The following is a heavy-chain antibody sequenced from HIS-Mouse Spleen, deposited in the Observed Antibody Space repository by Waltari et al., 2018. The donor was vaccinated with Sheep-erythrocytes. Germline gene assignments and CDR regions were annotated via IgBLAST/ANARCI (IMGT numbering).Heavy chain of an antibody. CDR2: ISSSSSYI. J-gene: IGHJ4*02. V-gene: IGHV3-21*01. Sequence: EVQLVESGGGLVKPGGSLRLSCAASGFTFSSYSMNWVRQAPGKGLEWVSSISSSSSYIYYAESVKGRFTISRDNAKNSLYLQMNSLRAEDTAVYYCARAGYSGEYYFDYWGQGTLVTVSS. CDR1: GFTFSSYS. CDR3: ARAGYSGEYYFDY. D-gene: IGHD5-12*01.